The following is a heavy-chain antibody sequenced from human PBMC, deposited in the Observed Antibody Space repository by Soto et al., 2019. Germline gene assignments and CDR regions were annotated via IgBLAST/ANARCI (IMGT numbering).Heavy chain of an antibody. V-gene: IGHV3-33*01. CDR1: GFTFSRSG. Sequence: GGYLRLSCAASGFTFSRSGMHWVRQAPGKGLEWVAVIGYDGSNKYYADSVKGRFTISRDNSKNTLYLQMNSLRAEDKAVYYCSSQYSGTAYLPNGMDVWGQGTTVTV. D-gene: IGHD5-12*01. CDR3: SSQYSGTAYLPNGMDV. CDR2: IGYDGSNK. J-gene: IGHJ6*02.